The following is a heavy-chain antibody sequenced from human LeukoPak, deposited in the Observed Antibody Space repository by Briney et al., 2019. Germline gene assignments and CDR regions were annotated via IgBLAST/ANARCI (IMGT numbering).Heavy chain of an antibody. CDR1: GYTFTRYY. CDR2: INPSGGAT. Sequence: ASVKVSCKASGYTFTRYYMHWVRQAPGQGPEWMGMINPSGGATSYAQKFQGRVTMTRDTSTSTVHMELSSLRSEDTAVYYCARGYYSDSSGYYSRFDYWGQGTLVTVSS. D-gene: IGHD3-22*01. CDR3: ARGYYSDSSGYYSRFDY. J-gene: IGHJ4*02. V-gene: IGHV1-46*01.